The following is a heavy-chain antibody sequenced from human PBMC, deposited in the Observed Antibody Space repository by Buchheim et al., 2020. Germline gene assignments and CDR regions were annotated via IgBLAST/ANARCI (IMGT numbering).Heavy chain of an antibody. V-gene: IGHV3-7*01. CDR2: IKQDGSEK. D-gene: IGHD2-15*01. CDR3: ARDRTRPNIVVVVAATRGNYYYGMDV. CDR1: GFTFSSYW. J-gene: IGHJ6*02. Sequence: EVQLVESGGGLVQPGGSLRLSCAASGFTFSSYWMSWVRQAPGKGLEWVANIKQDGSEKYYVDSVKGRFTISRDNAKNSLYLQMNSLRAEDTAVYYCARDRTRPNIVVVVAATRGNYYYGMDVWGQGTT.